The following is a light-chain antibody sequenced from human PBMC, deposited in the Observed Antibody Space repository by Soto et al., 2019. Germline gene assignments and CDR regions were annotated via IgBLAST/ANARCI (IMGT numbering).Light chain of an antibody. J-gene: IGKJ1*01. CDR2: GAS. Sequence: EIVMTQSPATLSVSPGERATLSCRASQSVSSNLAWYQQKPGQAPRLLIYGASTRATGIPARSSGRGSWTEFTLTISSLQSEDFAVYYCQQYNNWPRTFGQGTKVDIK. V-gene: IGKV3D-15*01. CDR1: QSVSSN. CDR3: QQYNNWPRT.